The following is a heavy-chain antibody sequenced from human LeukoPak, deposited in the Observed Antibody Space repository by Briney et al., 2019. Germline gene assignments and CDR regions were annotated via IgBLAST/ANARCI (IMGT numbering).Heavy chain of an antibody. Sequence: GGSLRLSCTASGFTFGDYAMSWFRQAPGKGLEWVGFIRSKAYGGTTEYAASVKGRFTISRDDSKSIAYLQMNSLKTEDTAVYYCTRDPYSSGWYSGYWGQGTLVTASS. CDR2: IRSKAYGGTT. V-gene: IGHV3-49*03. J-gene: IGHJ4*02. CDR3: TRDPYSSGWYSGY. D-gene: IGHD6-19*01. CDR1: GFTFGDYA.